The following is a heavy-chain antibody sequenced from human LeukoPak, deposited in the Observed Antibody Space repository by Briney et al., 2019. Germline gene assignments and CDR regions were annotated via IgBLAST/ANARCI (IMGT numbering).Heavy chain of an antibody. J-gene: IGHJ4*02. CDR2: IYPGDSDT. V-gene: IGHV5-51*01. D-gene: IGHD3-22*01. Sequence: LGESLKISCKGSGYSFTSYWIGWVRQMPGKGLEWMGIIYPGDSDTRYSPSFQGQVTISADKSISTAYLQWSSLKASDTAMYYCARIQSNYYDSSGHFDYWGQGTLVTVSS. CDR1: GYSFTSYW. CDR3: ARIQSNYYDSSGHFDY.